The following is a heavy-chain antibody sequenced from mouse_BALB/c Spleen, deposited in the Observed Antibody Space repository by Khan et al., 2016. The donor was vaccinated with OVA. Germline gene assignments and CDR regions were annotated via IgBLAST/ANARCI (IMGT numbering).Heavy chain of an antibody. J-gene: IGHJ3*01. CDR2: ISYDGSN. D-gene: IGHD2-2*01. CDR1: GYSITSGYY. Sequence: EVELVESGPGLVKPSQSLSLTCSVTGYSITSGYYCNWIRQFPGNKLEWMGYISYDGSNNYNPSLRNRISVTRDTSKNQFFLKLNSVTTEDTATYYCVRSFYVYDPAWFTYWGQGTLVTVSA. V-gene: IGHV3-6*02. CDR3: VRSFYVYDPAWFTY.